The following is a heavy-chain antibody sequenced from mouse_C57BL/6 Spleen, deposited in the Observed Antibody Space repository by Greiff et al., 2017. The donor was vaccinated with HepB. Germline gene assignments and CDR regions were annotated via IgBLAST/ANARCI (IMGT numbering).Heavy chain of an antibody. J-gene: IGHJ1*03. CDR3: ARPEGYWYFDV. V-gene: IGHV1-61*01. Sequence: QVQLQQSGAELVRPGSSVKLSCKASGYTFTSYWMDWVKQRPGQGLEWIGNIYPSDSETHYNQKFKDKATLTVDKSSSTAYMQLSSLTSEDSAVYYCARPEGYWYFDVWGTGTTVTVSS. CDR1: GYTFTSYW. CDR2: IYPSDSET.